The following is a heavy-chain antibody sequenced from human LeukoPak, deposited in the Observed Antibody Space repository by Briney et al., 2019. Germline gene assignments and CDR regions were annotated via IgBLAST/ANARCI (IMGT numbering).Heavy chain of an antibody. D-gene: IGHD5-18*01. Sequence: GRSLRLSCAASGFTLDDYAMLWVRQAPGKGREGVSAISGSGGSTYYADSVKGRFTISRDNSKNTLYLQMNSLRAEDTAVYYCAKEDGYSYGYHFDYWGQGTLVTVSS. CDR1: GFTLDDYA. CDR3: AKEDGYSYGYHFDY. V-gene: IGHV3-23*01. J-gene: IGHJ4*02. CDR2: ISGSGGST.